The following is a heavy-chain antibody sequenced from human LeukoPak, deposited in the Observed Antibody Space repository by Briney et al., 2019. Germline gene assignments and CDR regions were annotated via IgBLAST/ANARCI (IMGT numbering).Heavy chain of an antibody. CDR2: IYTSGST. D-gene: IGHD3-16*02. CDR1: GGSISSYY. CDR3: ARGDDYVWGSYRFDY. J-gene: IGHJ4*02. V-gene: IGHV4-4*07. Sequence: SETLSLTCTASGGSISSYYWSWIRQPAGKGLEWIGRIYTSGSTNYNPSLKSRVTMSVDTSKNQFSLKLSSVTAADTAVYYCARGDDYVWGSYRFDYWGQGTLVTVSS.